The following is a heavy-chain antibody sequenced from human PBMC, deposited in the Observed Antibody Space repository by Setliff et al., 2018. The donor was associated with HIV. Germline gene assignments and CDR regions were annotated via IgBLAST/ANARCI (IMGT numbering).Heavy chain of an antibody. V-gene: IGHV3-7*01. CDR1: GVTFSSYW. Sequence: PGGSLRFSCVASGVTFSSYWMGWVRQAPGKGLEWVANIKADGNDKNYADSVKGRFTISRDNTKNSLYLQMNSLRVEDTALYYCARDRGHSGHDINDYWGQGTLVTVSS. CDR3: ARDRGHSGHDINDY. D-gene: IGHD5-12*01. J-gene: IGHJ4*02. CDR2: IKADGNDK.